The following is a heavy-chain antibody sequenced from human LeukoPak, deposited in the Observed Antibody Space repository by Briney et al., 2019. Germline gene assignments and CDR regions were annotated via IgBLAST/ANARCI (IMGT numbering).Heavy chain of an antibody. V-gene: IGHV4-30-2*01. CDR1: GGSISSGGYS. CDR2: IYHSGST. CDR3: ARRSSGWYSGFDY. Sequence: PSETLSLTCAVSGGSISSGGYSWSWIRQPPGKGLEWIGYIYHSGSTYYNPSLKSRVTISVDRSKNQFSLKLSSVTAADTTVYYCARRSSGWYSGFDYWGQGTLVTVSS. D-gene: IGHD6-19*01. J-gene: IGHJ4*02.